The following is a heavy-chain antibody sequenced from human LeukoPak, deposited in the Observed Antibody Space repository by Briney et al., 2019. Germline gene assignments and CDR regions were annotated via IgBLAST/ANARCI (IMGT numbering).Heavy chain of an antibody. CDR2: ISSSSTYI. Sequence: GGSLRLSCAASGFTFSSYSMNWVRQAPGKGLEWVSSISSSSTYIYYADSVKGRFTISRDNAKNSLYLQMNGLRAEDTAVYYCARSAAVAGTDPFDYWGQGTLVTVSS. J-gene: IGHJ4*02. D-gene: IGHD6-19*01. CDR3: ARSAAVAGTDPFDY. V-gene: IGHV3-21*01. CDR1: GFTFSSYS.